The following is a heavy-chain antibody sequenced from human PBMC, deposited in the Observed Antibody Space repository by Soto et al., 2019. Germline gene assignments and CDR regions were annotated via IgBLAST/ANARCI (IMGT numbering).Heavy chain of an antibody. V-gene: IGHV1-3*01. Sequence: ASVKVSCKASGYTFTSYARHWVRQAPGQRLEWMGWINAGNGNTKYSQKFQGRVTITRDTSASTAYMELSSLRSEDTAVYYCARTLVGATPDDYWGQGTLVTVSS. CDR3: ARTLVGATPDDY. CDR2: INAGNGNT. J-gene: IGHJ4*02. D-gene: IGHD1-26*01. CDR1: GYTFTSYA.